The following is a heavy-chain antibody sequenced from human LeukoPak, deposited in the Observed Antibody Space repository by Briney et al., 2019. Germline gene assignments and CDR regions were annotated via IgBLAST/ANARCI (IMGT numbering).Heavy chain of an antibody. CDR2: ISGSGASI. CDR3: AKAIYASGSPYTSIDY. CDR1: GFTFSSYA. V-gene: IGHV3-23*01. Sequence: GGSLRLSCAASGFTFSSYALSWVRQAPGKGLEWVSIISGSGASIYHADSVKGRFTISRDNSKNTLYLQMNSLRVDDTAIYYCAKAIYASGSPYTSIDYWGQGTLVTVSS. J-gene: IGHJ4*02. D-gene: IGHD3-10*01.